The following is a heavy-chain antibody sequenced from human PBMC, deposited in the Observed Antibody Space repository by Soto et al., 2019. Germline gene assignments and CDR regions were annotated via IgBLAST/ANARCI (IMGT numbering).Heavy chain of an antibody. V-gene: IGHV3-48*02. CDR2: ISSSSSTI. CDR1: GFTFSSCS. Sequence: GGSLRLSCAASGFTFSSCSMNWVRQAPGKGLEWVSYISSSSSTIYYADSVKGRFTISRDNAKNSLYLQVHSLRDGDTAVYYCARVKVVTATDFWGQGTLVTVSS. J-gene: IGHJ4*02. D-gene: IGHD2-21*02. CDR3: ARVKVVTATDF.